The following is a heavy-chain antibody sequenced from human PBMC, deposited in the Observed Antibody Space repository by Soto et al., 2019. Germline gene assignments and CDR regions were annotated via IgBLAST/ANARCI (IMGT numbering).Heavy chain of an antibody. CDR2: IYYSGTT. Sequence: SSETLSLTCAVSGYSISRSNWWGWIRQPPGKGLEWIGYIYYSGTTYYNPSLKSRGTMSVDTSKNQFSLKLTSVTAVDTAVYYCARRENKGPIDYWGQGPMVTVS. J-gene: IGHJ4*02. V-gene: IGHV4-28*01. CDR1: GYSISRSNW. D-gene: IGHD1-26*01. CDR3: ARRENKGPIDY.